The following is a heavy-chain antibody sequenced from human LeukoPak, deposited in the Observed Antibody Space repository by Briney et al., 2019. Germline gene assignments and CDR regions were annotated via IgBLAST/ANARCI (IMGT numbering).Heavy chain of an antibody. D-gene: IGHD1-26*01. V-gene: IGHV1-2*02. CDR2: INPNSGGT. Sequence: GASVKVSCKASGYSFSGYYMHWVRQAPGQGLEWIGWINPNSGGTNYAQKFQSRVTMTRDTSISTAYMELSRLRSDDTAVYYCARDPSSGSYSIYWGQGTLVTVSS. J-gene: IGHJ4*02. CDR1: GYSFSGYY. CDR3: ARDPSSGSYSIY.